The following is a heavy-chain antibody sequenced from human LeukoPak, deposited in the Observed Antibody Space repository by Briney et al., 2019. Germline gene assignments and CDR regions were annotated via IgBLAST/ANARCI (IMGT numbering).Heavy chain of an antibody. D-gene: IGHD1-26*01. CDR3: ARAIRRGSYSTYYFDY. CDR1: GYTFTGYY. Sequence: ASVKVSCKASGYTFTGYYMHWVRQAPGQGLEWMGWINPNSGGTNYAQKFQGRVTMTRDTSISTAYMELSRLRSDDTAVYYCARAIRRGSYSTYYFDYWGQGTLVTVSS. V-gene: IGHV1-2*02. J-gene: IGHJ4*02. CDR2: INPNSGGT.